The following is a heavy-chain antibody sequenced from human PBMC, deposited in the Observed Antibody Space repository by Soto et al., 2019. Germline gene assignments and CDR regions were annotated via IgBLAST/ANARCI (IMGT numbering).Heavy chain of an antibody. J-gene: IGHJ4*02. CDR3: AKEVAAIGVPLFDH. D-gene: IGHD2-15*01. CDR2: IRDRGDNT. Sequence: EVQLLESGGGLVRPGGSLRLSCAASGFTFSNYALSWVRQAPGKRLEWVSGIRDRGDNTFYADSVKGRFTISRDNSQNTLYLHMNSLRAEDTAIYYCAKEVAAIGVPLFDHWGQGTLVTVSS. V-gene: IGHV3-23*01. CDR1: GFTFSNYA.